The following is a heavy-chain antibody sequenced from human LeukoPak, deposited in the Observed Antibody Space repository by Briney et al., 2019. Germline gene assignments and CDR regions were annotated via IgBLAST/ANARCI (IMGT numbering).Heavy chain of an antibody. CDR3: ARAFQESFFDY. CDR1: GYSISSGYY. J-gene: IGHJ4*02. Sequence: PSETLSLTCTVSGYSISSGYYWGWIRQPPGKGLEWIGTIYHGGRTDYNPSLKSRGTISEDTSKNQFSLKLSSVTAADTAVYYCARAFQESFFDYWGQGTLVTVSS. V-gene: IGHV4-38-2*02. CDR2: IYHGGRT.